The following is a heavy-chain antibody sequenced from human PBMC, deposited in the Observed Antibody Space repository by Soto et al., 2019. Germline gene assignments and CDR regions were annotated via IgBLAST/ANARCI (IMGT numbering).Heavy chain of an antibody. D-gene: IGHD3-3*01. Sequence: SQTLSLTCAISGDSVSSNSAAWNWIRQSPSRGLEWLGRTYYRSKWYNDYAVSVKSRITINPDTSKNQFSLQLNSVTPEDTAVYYCAREVTIFGGPYYYYGMDVWGQGPTVTVSS. CDR2: TYYRSKWYN. CDR3: AREVTIFGGPYYYYGMDV. V-gene: IGHV6-1*01. CDR1: GDSVSSNSAA. J-gene: IGHJ6*02.